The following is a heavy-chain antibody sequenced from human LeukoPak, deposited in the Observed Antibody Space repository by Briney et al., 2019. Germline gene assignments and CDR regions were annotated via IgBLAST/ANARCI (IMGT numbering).Heavy chain of an antibody. J-gene: IGHJ4*02. V-gene: IGHV3-30*03. CDR3: ARDRAWNYFDY. CDR1: GFTFSRHG. Sequence: GGSLRLSCAPSGFTFSRHGMHWVRQASGKGLEWVAIISNDGSRKYYVHSVEGRFAISRDNSKNTLYLQMDSLRAEDTAVYYCARDRAWNYFDYWGQGTLVTVSS. D-gene: IGHD3-3*01. CDR2: ISNDGSRK.